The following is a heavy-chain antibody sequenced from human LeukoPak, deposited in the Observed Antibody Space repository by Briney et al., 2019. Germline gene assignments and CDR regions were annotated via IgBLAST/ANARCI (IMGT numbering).Heavy chain of an antibody. CDR3: ARARGSIVVAAHYFDY. CDR1: GFTFSSYS. Sequence: GGSLRLSCAASGFTFSSYSMNWVRQAPGKGLEWVSSISSSSSYIYYADSVKGRFTISRDNAQNSLCLQMNSLRAEDTAVYYCARARGSIVVAAHYFDYWGQGTLVTVSS. J-gene: IGHJ4*02. V-gene: IGHV3-21*01. CDR2: ISSSSSYI. D-gene: IGHD6-19*01.